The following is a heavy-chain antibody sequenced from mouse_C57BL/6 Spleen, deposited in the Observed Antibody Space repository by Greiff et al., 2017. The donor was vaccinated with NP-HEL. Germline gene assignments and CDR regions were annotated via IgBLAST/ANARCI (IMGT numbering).Heavy chain of an antibody. CDR1: GFTFSSYG. D-gene: IGHD2-5*01. J-gene: IGHJ4*01. CDR3: ARQPYSNYDYAMDY. V-gene: IGHV5-6*01. Sequence: EVKVVESGGDLVKPGGSLKLSCAASGFTFSSYGMSWVRQTPDKRLEWVATISSGGSYTYYPDSVKGRFTISRDNAKNTLYLQMSSLKSEDTAMYYCARQPYSNYDYAMDYWGQGTSVTVSS. CDR2: ISSGGSYT.